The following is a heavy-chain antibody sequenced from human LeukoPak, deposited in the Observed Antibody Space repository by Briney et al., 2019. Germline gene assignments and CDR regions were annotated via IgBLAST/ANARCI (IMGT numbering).Heavy chain of an antibody. J-gene: IGHJ3*02. D-gene: IGHD2-21*02. CDR3: ARRTYCGGDCYSVGAFDI. V-gene: IGHV3-21*01. Sequence: PGGSLRLPCAASEFTFSIYSMNWVRQAPGKGLEWVSSISSSSSYIYYADSVKGRFTISRDNAKNSLYLQMNSLRAEDTAVYYCARRTYCGGDCYSVGAFDIWGQGTMVTVSS. CDR1: EFTFSIYS. CDR2: ISSSSSYI.